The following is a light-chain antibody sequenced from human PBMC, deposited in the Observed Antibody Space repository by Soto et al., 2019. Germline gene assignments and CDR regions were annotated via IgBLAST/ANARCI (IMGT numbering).Light chain of an antibody. CDR3: SSYTGLTTLV. J-gene: IGLJ3*02. Sequence: QSVLTQPASVSGSPGQSITISCTGTSSDVGTYNFVSWYQQHPGKAPKLIMYEVNNRPSGVSHRFSGSKSGNTASLTISGLQTEDEADYFCSSYTGLTTLVFGGGTQLTVL. CDR2: EVN. CDR1: SSDVGTYNF. V-gene: IGLV2-14*01.